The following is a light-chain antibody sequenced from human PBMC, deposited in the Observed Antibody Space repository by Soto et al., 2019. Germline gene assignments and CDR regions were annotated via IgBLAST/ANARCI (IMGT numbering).Light chain of an antibody. CDR1: QTIYSW. CDR3: HQYNSYTRT. J-gene: IGKJ1*01. V-gene: IGKV1-5*03. CDR2: KAS. Sequence: DTQMTQSPSILSASVGDRVTITCRASQTIYSWLAWYQKKAGQAPRLLIHKASTVETGVPSRFSGSGYGSEFTLIISSLQTDDSATYECHQYNSYTRTFGQGTKVDIK.